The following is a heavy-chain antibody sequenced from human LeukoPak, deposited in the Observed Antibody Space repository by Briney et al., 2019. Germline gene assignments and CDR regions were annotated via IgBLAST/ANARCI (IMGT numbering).Heavy chain of an antibody. J-gene: IGHJ4*02. CDR3: ARVEDIVVVAHFDY. V-gene: IGHV1-2*02. D-gene: IGHD2-15*01. CDR1: GHTFTGYY. CDR2: INPNSGGT. Sequence: GASVKVSCKASGHTFTGYYMHWVRQAPGQGLEWMGWINPNSGGTNYAQKFQGRVTMTRDTSISTAYMELSRLRSDDTAVYYCARVEDIVVVAHFDYWGQGTLVTVSS.